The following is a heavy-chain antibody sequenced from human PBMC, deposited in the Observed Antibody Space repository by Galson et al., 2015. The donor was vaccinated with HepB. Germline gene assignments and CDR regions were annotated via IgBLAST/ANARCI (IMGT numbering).Heavy chain of an antibody. V-gene: IGHV3-11*03. CDR1: GFTFSDYH. CDR3: ARLFRFDP. CDR2: ISSSSSYT. J-gene: IGHJ5*02. D-gene: IGHD3-16*01. Sequence: SLRLSCAASGFTFSDYHMSWIRQAPGKGLEWVSYISSSSSYTNYADSVKGRFTISRDNAKNSLYLQMNSLRAEDTAVYYCARLFRFDPWGQGTLVTVSS.